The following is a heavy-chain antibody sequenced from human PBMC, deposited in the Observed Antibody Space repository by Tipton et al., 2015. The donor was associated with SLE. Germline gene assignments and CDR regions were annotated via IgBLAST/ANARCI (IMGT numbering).Heavy chain of an antibody. V-gene: IGHV3-21*01. CDR1: GFTFRTYA. Sequence: SLRLSCAASGFTFRTYAMAWVRQSPGKGLEWVSSISSSSSYIYYADSVKGRFTISRDNAKNSLYLQMNSLRAEDTAVYYCARARGPLYNWNWGDAFDIWGQGTMVTVSS. CDR2: ISSSSSYI. D-gene: IGHD1-7*01. CDR3: ARARGPLYNWNWGDAFDI. J-gene: IGHJ3*02.